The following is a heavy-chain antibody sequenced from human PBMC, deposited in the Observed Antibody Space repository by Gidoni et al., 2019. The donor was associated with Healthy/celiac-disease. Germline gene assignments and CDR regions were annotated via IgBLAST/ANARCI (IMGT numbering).Heavy chain of an antibody. CDR2: IYHSGST. Sequence: QLQLQESGSGLVKPSQTLPLTCAVSGGSISSGGYSWSWIRQPPGKGLEWIGYIYHSGSTYYNPSLKSRVTISVDRSKNQFSLKLSSVTAADTAVYYCARAVDYGTTGINWFDPWGQGTLVTVSS. D-gene: IGHD3-16*01. V-gene: IGHV4-30-2*01. J-gene: IGHJ5*02. CDR3: ARAVDYGTTGINWFDP. CDR1: GGSISSGGYS.